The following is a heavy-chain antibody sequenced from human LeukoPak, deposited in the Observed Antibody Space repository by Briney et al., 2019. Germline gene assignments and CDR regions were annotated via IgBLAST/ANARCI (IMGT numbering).Heavy chain of an antibody. D-gene: IGHD2-15*01. J-gene: IGHJ6*03. CDR1: GYTFTSYD. CDR2: MNPNSGNT. CDR3: ARGRGHVVVVAAPSSYYMDV. Sequence: ASVKVSCKASGYTFTSYDINWVPQATGQGLEWRGWMNPNSGNTGYAQKFQGRVTITRNTSISTAYMELSSLRSEDTAVYYCARGRGHVVVVAAPSSYYMDVWGKGTTVTVSS. V-gene: IGHV1-8*03.